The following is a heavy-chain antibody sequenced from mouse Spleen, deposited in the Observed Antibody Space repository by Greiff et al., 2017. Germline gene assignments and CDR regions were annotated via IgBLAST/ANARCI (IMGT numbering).Heavy chain of an antibody. D-gene: IGHD1-1*01. J-gene: IGHJ4*01. CDR1: GFNIKDYY. Sequence: SGAELVRPGALVKLSCKASGFNIKDYYMHWVKQRPEQGLEWIGWIDPENGNTIYDPKFQGKASITADTSSNTAYLQLSSLTSEDTAVYYCARCYGNYAMDYWGQGTSVTVSS. V-gene: IGHV14-1*02. CDR3: ARCYGNYAMDY. CDR2: IDPENGNT.